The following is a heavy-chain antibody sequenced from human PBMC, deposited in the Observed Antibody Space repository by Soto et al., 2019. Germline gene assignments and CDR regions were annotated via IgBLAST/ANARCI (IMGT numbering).Heavy chain of an antibody. Sequence: ASVKVSCKASGYTFTDYYMNWVRQAPGQGLEWMGVINPSGGYTTYGQRFLGRLSMTRDTSTNTVYMELSGLRFEDTAVYCCARGGSLVVVTAPFDYWGQGSLVTVSS. J-gene: IGHJ4*02. CDR3: ARGGSLVVVTAPFDY. CDR2: INPSGGYT. D-gene: IGHD2-21*02. V-gene: IGHV1-46*03. CDR1: GYTFTDYY.